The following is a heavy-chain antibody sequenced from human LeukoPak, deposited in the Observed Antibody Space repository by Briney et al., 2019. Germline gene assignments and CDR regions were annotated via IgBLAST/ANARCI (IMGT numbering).Heavy chain of an antibody. D-gene: IGHD1-26*01. J-gene: IGHJ4*02. CDR3: AKAHSGSYYEFDY. V-gene: IGHV3-23*01. CDR1: GFTFKNYA. CDR2: ISGSGGST. Sequence: GGSLRLSCAASGFTFKNYAMSWVRQAPGKGLEWVSAISGSGGSTYYADSVKGRFTISRDNSKNTLYLQMNSLRAEDTAVYYCAKAHSGSYYEFDYWGQGTLVTVSS.